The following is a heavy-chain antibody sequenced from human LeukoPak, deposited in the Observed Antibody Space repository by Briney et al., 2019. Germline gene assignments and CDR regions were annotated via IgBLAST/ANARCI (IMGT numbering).Heavy chain of an antibody. Sequence: ASVKVSCKASGYTFTSYDINWERQATGQGLEWMGWMNPNSGNTGYAQKFQGRVTMTRNTSISTAYMELSSLRSEDTAVYYCARGILRQQLVHTSWGQGTLVTVSS. CDR1: GYTFTSYD. J-gene: IGHJ5*02. D-gene: IGHD6-13*01. V-gene: IGHV1-8*01. CDR2: MNPNSGNT. CDR3: ARGILRQQLVHTS.